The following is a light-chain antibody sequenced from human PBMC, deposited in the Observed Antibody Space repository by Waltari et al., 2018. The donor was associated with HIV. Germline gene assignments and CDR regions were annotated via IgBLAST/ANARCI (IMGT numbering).Light chain of an antibody. CDR1: SSDIGPYNY. V-gene: IGLV2-14*01. Sequence: QSALTQPASVSGSPGQSITISCTGTSSDIGPYNYVSWYQQHPGKAPKLMIYDVSNRPSGVSNRFSGSKSGNTASLTISGLQAEDEADYYCSSYTSSSTPVVFGGGTKLTVL. CDR2: DVS. J-gene: IGLJ2*01. CDR3: SSYTSSSTPVV.